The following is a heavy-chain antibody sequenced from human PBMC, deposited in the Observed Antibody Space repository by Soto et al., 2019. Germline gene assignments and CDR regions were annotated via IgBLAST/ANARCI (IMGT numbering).Heavy chain of an antibody. CDR1: GFSFSNYA. D-gene: IGHD3-22*01. Sequence: EVQLLESGGGLVQPGGSLRLSCATSGFSFSNYAMSWVRQAPGEGLVWVSAISGSGDTTYYADSVKGRFTISRDKSKNTLYLQMNSLRAEDTAIYYCAKDPLPSMIVVAGRYYFDYWGQGTLVTVSS. J-gene: IGHJ4*02. CDR3: AKDPLPSMIVVAGRYYFDY. V-gene: IGHV3-23*01. CDR2: ISGSGDTT.